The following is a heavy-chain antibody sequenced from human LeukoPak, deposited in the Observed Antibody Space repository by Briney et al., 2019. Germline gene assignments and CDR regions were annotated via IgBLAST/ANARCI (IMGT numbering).Heavy chain of an antibody. CDR1: GFTFSSYS. CDR2: ISSSSTI. J-gene: IGHJ4*02. Sequence: TGGSLRLSCAASGFTFSSYSMNWVRQAPGKGLEWVSYISSSSTIYYADSVKGRFTISRANAKNSLYLQMNSLRAEDTAVYYCARAYYGSGSYSFDYWGQGTLVTVSS. D-gene: IGHD3-10*01. V-gene: IGHV3-48*01. CDR3: ARAYYGSGSYSFDY.